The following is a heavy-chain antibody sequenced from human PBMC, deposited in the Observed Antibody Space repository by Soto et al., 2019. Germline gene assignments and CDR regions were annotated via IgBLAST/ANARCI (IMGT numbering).Heavy chain of an antibody. Sequence: QVQLVQSGAEVKKPGSSVKVSCKASGGTFSSYAISWVRQAPGQGLEWMGGIIPIFGTANYAQKFQGRVTITADESTSTAYMELSSLRSEDTAVYYCARAVAAACKDYYYYGMDVWGQGTTVTVSS. CDR2: IIPIFGTA. D-gene: IGHD6-13*01. V-gene: IGHV1-69*01. CDR1: GGTFSSYA. CDR3: ARAVAAACKDYYYYGMDV. J-gene: IGHJ6*02.